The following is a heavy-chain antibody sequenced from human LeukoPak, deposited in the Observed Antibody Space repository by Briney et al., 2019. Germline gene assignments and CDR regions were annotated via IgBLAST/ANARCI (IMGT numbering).Heavy chain of an antibody. CDR2: ISGSGGST. V-gene: IGHV3-23*01. J-gene: IGHJ5*02. Sequence: PGGSLRLSCAASGFTFSSYAMSWVRQAPGKGLEWVSAISGSGGSTYYADSVKGRFTISGDNSKNTLYLQMNSLRAEDTAVYYCAKDGYDSSGYFRLNWFDPWGQGTLVTVSS. D-gene: IGHD3-22*01. CDR1: GFTFSSYA. CDR3: AKDGYDSSGYFRLNWFDP.